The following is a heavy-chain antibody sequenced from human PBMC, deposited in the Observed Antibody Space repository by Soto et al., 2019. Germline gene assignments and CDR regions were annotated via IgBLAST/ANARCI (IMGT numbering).Heavy chain of an antibody. CDR1: GFDFSNTW. Sequence: GGSLRLSCATSGFDFSNTWIHWVRQVPGQGLVWVSRINSDGSSIIYADSVKGRFTLSRDNAKNTVHLQMNSLRAGDTAFYYCARGRSFSYDSTPPPMFDPWGQGTLVTVSS. V-gene: IGHV3-74*01. D-gene: IGHD3-10*01. CDR2: INSDGSSI. J-gene: IGHJ5*02. CDR3: ARGRSFSYDSTPPPMFDP.